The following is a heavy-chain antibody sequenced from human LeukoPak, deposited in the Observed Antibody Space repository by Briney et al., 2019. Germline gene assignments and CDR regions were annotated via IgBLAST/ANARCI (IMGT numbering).Heavy chain of an antibody. CDR2: IYYSGST. V-gene: IGHV4-39*01. Sequence: PSETLSLTCTVSGGSISSSNYYWGWIRQPPGKGLEWIGSIYYSGSTYYNPSLKSRVTVSVDTSKNQFSLKLSSVTATDTAVYYCARLGGYSSVYWGQGTLVTVSS. CDR3: ARLGGYSSVY. D-gene: IGHD5-12*01. J-gene: IGHJ4*02. CDR1: GGSISSSNYY.